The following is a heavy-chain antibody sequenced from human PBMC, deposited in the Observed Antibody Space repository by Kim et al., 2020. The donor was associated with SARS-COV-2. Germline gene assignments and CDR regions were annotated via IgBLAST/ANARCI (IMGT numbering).Heavy chain of an antibody. CDR1: GFSFSNYA. Sequence: GGSLRLSCAASGFSFSNYAMAWVRQAPGKGLEWVSAIGIGQRTYFADSVKGRFTISRDNSKSTRYLQMNSLTADDTALYYCARGTTGSGTTGLHQERYFDVWGEGTGLTLSA. CDR2: IGIGQRT. J-gene: IGHJ4*02. V-gene: IGHV3-23*01. D-gene: IGHD3-10*01. CDR3: ARGTTGSGTTGLHQERYFDV.